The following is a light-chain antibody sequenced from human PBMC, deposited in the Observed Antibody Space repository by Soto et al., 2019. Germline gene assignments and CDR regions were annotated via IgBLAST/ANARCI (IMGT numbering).Light chain of an antibody. J-gene: IGKJ4*01. CDR1: QDIGNF. CDR2: AAS. Sequence: DIQMTQSPSSLSAFVGDRVTITCRASQDIGNFLAWYQQKPGKVPKLLIYAASTLQSGVPSRFSGSGSGTDFTLTISSLQPEDVETYYCQKCKVAPFTLGGGTKGDI. V-gene: IGKV1-27*01. CDR3: QKCKVAPFT.